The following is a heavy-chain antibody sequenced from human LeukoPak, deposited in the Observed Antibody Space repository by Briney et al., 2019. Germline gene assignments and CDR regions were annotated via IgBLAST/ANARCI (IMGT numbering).Heavy chain of an antibody. CDR3: ARDRGGYSSSWYDF. CDR2: IYYSGST. J-gene: IGHJ5*01. CDR1: GDSISSYY. Sequence: PSETLSLTCSVSGDSISSYYWSWIRQPPGKGLEWIGYIYYSGSTKYNPSLESRVIISVDTSKNQFSLKLSSVTAADTAVYYCARDRGGYSSSWYDFWGQGTLVTVSS. V-gene: IGHV4-59*01. D-gene: IGHD6-13*01.